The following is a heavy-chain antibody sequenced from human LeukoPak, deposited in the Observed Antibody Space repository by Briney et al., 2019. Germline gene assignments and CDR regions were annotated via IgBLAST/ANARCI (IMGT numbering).Heavy chain of an antibody. V-gene: IGHV3-21*01. CDR3: ARDLTGSGSPLDY. CDR1: GFTFSSYS. J-gene: IGHJ4*02. Sequence: PGGSLRLSCAASGFTFSSYSMNWVRRAPGKGLEWVSSISSSSRYIYYADSAKGRFTISRDNAKNSLYLQMNSLRVEDTAVYYCARDLTGSGSPLDYWGQGTLVTVSS. CDR2: ISSSSRYI. D-gene: IGHD3-10*01.